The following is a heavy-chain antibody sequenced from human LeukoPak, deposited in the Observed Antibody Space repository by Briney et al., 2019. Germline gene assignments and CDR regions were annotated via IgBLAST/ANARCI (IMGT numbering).Heavy chain of an antibody. CDR1: GFTFSSYS. CDR3: ARTYCSSTSCLVDY. CDR2: ISSSGGST. Sequence: GGSLRLSCAASGFTFSSYSMHWVRQAPGKGLEYVSAISSSGGSTYYANSVKGRFTISRDNSKNTLYLQMGNLRAEDMAVYYCARTYCSSTSCLVDYWGQGTLVTVSS. V-gene: IGHV3-64*01. J-gene: IGHJ4*02. D-gene: IGHD2-2*01.